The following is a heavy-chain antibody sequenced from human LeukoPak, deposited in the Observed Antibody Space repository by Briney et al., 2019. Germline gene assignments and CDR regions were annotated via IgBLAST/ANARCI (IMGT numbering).Heavy chain of an antibody. V-gene: IGHV3-11*01. CDR1: GFAFSDYY. D-gene: IGHD6-19*01. CDR2: ISGSGNSI. Sequence: GGSLRLSCAGSGFAFSDYYMTWIRQAPGRGLEFISYISGSGNSIVYADSVKGRFTISRDNAKNSLYLQMNSLRDEDTAVYYCAREPRLAVYWGQGTLVTVSS. J-gene: IGHJ4*02. CDR3: AREPRLAVY.